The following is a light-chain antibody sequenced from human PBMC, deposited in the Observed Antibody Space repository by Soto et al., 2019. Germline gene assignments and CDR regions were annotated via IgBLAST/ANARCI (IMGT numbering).Light chain of an antibody. CDR1: RSVASSY. J-gene: IGKJ2*01. CDR3: HHYDSSPPYT. Sequence: EIVLTQSPATLSLSPGERATLSCRASRSVASSYLAWYQHKPGQAPRLLIYAASSRATGIPDRFIGSGSGTDFTLTISSLEPDDSAVYYCHHYDSSPPYTFGQGTKLEIK. V-gene: IGKV3-20*01. CDR2: AAS.